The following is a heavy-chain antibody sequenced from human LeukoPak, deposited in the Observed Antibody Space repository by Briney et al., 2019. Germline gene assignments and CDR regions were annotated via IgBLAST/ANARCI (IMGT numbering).Heavy chain of an antibody. V-gene: IGHV1-58*01. CDR3: AASDITMVRGVIEGDWFDP. D-gene: IGHD3-10*01. CDR2: IVVGSGNT. Sequence: GASVKVSCKASGFTFTGSAVQWVRQARGQRLEWIGWIVVGSGNTNYAQKFQERVTITRDMSTSTAYMELSSLRSEDTAVYYCAASDITMVRGVIEGDWFDPWGQGTLVTVSS. J-gene: IGHJ5*02. CDR1: GFTFTGSA.